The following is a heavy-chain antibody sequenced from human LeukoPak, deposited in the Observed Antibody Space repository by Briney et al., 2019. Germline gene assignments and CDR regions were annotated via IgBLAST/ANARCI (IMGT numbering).Heavy chain of an antibody. D-gene: IGHD3-22*01. Sequence: GGSLRLSCAASGFTFSSYGMHWVRQAPGKGLEWVAVISYDGSNKYYADSVKGRFTISRDNSKNTLYLQMNSLRAEDTAVYYCARSPIYYYDSTRVDAFDIWGQGTMVTVSS. CDR2: ISYDGSNK. J-gene: IGHJ3*02. CDR1: GFTFSSYG. V-gene: IGHV3-30*03. CDR3: ARSPIYYYDSTRVDAFDI.